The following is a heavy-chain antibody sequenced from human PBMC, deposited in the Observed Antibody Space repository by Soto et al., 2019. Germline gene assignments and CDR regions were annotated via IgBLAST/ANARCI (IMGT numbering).Heavy chain of an antibody. D-gene: IGHD1-1*01. CDR1: GGSISSSSYY. V-gene: IGHV4-39*01. J-gene: IGHJ6*04. CDR2: IYYSGST. CDR3: ARHENWNGFMDV. Sequence: SETLSLTCTVSGGSISSSSYYWGWIRQPPGKGLEWIGSIYYSGSTYYNPSLKSRVTISVDTSKNQFSLKLSSVTAADTAVYYCARHENWNGFMDVWGKGTTVTVSS.